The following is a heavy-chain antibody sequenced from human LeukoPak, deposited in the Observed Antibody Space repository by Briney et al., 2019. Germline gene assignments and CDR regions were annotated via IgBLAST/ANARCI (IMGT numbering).Heavy chain of an antibody. CDR3: ARVGGSSWGYFYYHMDV. V-gene: IGHV3-74*01. CDR2: INSDGSSP. J-gene: IGHJ6*03. CDR1: GFTFNSYL. Sequence: GGSLRLSCAASGFTFNSYLIHWVRQAPGKGLGWVSRINSDGSSPTYADSVKGRFTISRDNAKNTLYLQMNSLRAEDTAVYYCARVGGSSWGYFYYHMDVWGKGTAVTVSS. D-gene: IGHD6-13*01.